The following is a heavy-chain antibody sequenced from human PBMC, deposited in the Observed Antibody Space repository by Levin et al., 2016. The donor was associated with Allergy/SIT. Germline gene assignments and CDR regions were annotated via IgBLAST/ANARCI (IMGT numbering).Heavy chain of an antibody. CDR2: INPNSGGT. Sequence: ASVKVSCKASGYTFTGYYMHWVRQAPGQGLEWMGWINPNSGGTNYAQKLQGRVTMTTDTSTSTAYMELRSLRSDDTAVYYCARALTAFNWNYGGYYYGMDVWGQGTTVTVSS. CDR3: ARALTAFNWNYGGYYYGMDV. J-gene: IGHJ6*02. D-gene: IGHD1-7*01. V-gene: IGHV1-2*02. CDR1: GYTFTGYY.